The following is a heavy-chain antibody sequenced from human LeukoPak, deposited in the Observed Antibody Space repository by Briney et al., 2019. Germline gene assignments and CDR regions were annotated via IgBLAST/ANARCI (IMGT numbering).Heavy chain of an antibody. CDR1: GGTFSSYA. CDR2: IIPILGIA. CDR3: ARVAYYYDSSGYPY. Sequence: SVKVSCKASGGTFSSYAISWVRQAPGQGLEWMGRIIPILGIANYAQKFQGRVTITADKSTSTAYMELSSLRSEDTAVYYCARVAYYYDSSGYPYWGQGTLVTVSS. V-gene: IGHV1-69*04. D-gene: IGHD3-22*01. J-gene: IGHJ4*02.